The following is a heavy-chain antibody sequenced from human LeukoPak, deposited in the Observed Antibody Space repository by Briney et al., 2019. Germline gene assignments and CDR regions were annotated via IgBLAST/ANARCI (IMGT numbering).Heavy chain of an antibody. J-gene: IGHJ1*01. CDR1: GFTFSDYY. D-gene: IGHD2-2*01. CDR3: ARAADIVVVPAAMQWYFQH. CDR2: ISSSSTI. Sequence: GGSLRLSCAASGFTFSDYYMNWVRQAPGKGLEGVSSISSSSTIYYADSVKGRFTISRDNAKNSLYLQMNSLRAEETAVYYCARAADIVVVPAAMQWYFQHWGQGTLVTVSS. V-gene: IGHV3-69-1*01.